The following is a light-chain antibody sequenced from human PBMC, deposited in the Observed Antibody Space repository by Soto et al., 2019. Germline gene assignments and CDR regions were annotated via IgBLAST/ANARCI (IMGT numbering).Light chain of an antibody. J-gene: IGKJ5*01. V-gene: IGKV1-5*01. CDR3: QQLNSYPIT. Sequence: DIQMTQSPGTLSSSLGGRVTITCRASQSISSWLAWYQQKPGKAPKLLIYAASTLQSGVPSRFSGSGSGTEFTLTISSLQPEDFATYYCQQLNSYPITFGQGTRLEIK. CDR2: AAS. CDR1: QSISSW.